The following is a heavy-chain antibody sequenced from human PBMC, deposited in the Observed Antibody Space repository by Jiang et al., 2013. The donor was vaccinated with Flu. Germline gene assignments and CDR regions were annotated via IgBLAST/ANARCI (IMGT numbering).Heavy chain of an antibody. D-gene: IGHD3-16*02. V-gene: IGHV3-48*02. Sequence: VQLVESGGGLVQPGGSLRLSCAASGFTFSSYNMNWVRQAPGKGLEWVSYITSSGATIYYADSVKGRFTISRDNAQNSLYLQMNSLKDEDAAIYYCTREGLYRRYYFDYWGQGTLVTVSS. CDR3: TREGLYRRYYFDY. CDR1: GFTFSSYN. CDR2: ITSSGATI. J-gene: IGHJ4*02.